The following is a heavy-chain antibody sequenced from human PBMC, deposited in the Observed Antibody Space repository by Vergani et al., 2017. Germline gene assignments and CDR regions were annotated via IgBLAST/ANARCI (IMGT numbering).Heavy chain of an antibody. Sequence: QVQLQESGPGLVKPSETLSLTCTVSGGSISSYYWSWIRQPPGKGLEWIGYIYYSGSTNYNPSLKSRVTISVDTSKNQFSLKLRSVTAADTAVYYCARQRWELLSWCDPWGQGTLVTVSS. CDR3: ARQRWELLSWCDP. V-gene: IGHV4-59*08. J-gene: IGHJ5*02. CDR2: IYYSGST. CDR1: GGSISSYY. D-gene: IGHD1-26*01.